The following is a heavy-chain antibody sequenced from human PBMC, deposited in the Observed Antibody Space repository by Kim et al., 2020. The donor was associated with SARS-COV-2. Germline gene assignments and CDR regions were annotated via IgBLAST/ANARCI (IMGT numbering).Heavy chain of an antibody. CDR3: ARHANYYAGSTPYSGTDFDT. V-gene: IGHV4-39*01. J-gene: IGHJ4*02. CDR1: GGSISDPNYY. CDR2: IYYRGST. D-gene: IGHD3-10*01. Sequence: SETLSLTCLVSGGSISDPNYYWAWIRQPPAKGLEWIGTIYYRGSTYYDSSLKSRVTISVDTSTSQFSLKLTSVTAADTAVYYCARHANYYAGSTPYSGTDFDTWGQGTLVAVSS.